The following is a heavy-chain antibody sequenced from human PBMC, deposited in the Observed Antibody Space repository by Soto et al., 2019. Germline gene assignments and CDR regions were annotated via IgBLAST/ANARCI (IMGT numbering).Heavy chain of an antibody. V-gene: IGHV4-4*07. J-gene: IGHJ5*02. CDR2: IYTSGST. CDR3: ARRRYCSSTSSEENNWFDP. Sequence: SETLSLTCTVSGGSISSYYWSWIRQPAGKGLEWIGRIYTSGSTNYNPSLKSRVTMSVDTSKNQFSLKLSSVTAADTAVYYCARRRYCSSTSSEENNWFDPWGQGTLVTVSS. CDR1: GGSISSYY. D-gene: IGHD2-2*01.